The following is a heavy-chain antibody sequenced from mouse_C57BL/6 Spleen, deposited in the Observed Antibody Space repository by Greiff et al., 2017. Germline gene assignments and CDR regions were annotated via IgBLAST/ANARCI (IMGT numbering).Heavy chain of an antibody. D-gene: IGHD4-1*01. CDR3: ARDRTGYYAMDY. Sequence: EVQLVESEGGLVQPGSSMKLSCTASGFTFSDYYMAWVRQVPEKGLEWVANINYDGSSTYYLDSLESRFIISRDNAKNILYLQMSSLKSEDTATYCCARDRTGYYAMDYWGQGTSVTVSS. CDR2: INYDGSST. V-gene: IGHV5-16*01. J-gene: IGHJ4*01. CDR1: GFTFSDYY.